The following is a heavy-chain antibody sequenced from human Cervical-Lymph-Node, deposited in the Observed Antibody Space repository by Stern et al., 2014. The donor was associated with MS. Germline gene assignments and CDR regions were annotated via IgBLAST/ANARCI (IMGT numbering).Heavy chain of an antibody. CDR3: ASVWSRYGDYGMDV. CDR1: GYIFTNYA. CDR2: INTNTGNQ. V-gene: IGHV7-4-1*02. J-gene: IGHJ6*02. Sequence: QVQLVQSGSELKKPGASVKVSCKASGYIFTNYAMNWVRQAPGQGLEWMGWINTNTGNQTYAQGFTGRFVFSLDTSVSTAYLQISSLKAEDTAVYYCASVWSRYGDYGMDVWGQGTTVTVSS. D-gene: IGHD4-17*01.